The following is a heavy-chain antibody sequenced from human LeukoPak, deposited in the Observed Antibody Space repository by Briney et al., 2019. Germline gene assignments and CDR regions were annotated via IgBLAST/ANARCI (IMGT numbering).Heavy chain of an antibody. V-gene: IGHV3-23*01. CDR2: ISGSGGST. CDR3: AKLLLDYFDY. Sequence: GASLRLSCAASGFTFSSYAMSWVRQAPGKGLEWVSAISGSGGSTYYADSVKGRFTISRDNSKNTLYLQMSSLRAEDTAVYYCAKLLLDYFDYWGQGTLVTVSS. CDR1: GFTFSSYA. J-gene: IGHJ4*02. D-gene: IGHD2-15*01.